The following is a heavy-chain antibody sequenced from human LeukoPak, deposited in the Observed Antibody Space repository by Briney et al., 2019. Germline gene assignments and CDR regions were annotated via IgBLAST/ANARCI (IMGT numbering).Heavy chain of an antibody. CDR2: ISYDGSNK. V-gene: IGHV3-30*04. Sequence: GGSLRLSCAASGFTFSNYAMHWVRQAPGKGLEWVAVISYDGSNKYYADSVKGRFTISRDNSKNTLYVQMNSLRAEDTAVYYCAREGPDSSGYYLYNWFDPWGQGTLVTVSS. CDR3: AREGPDSSGYYLYNWFDP. CDR1: GFTFSNYA. J-gene: IGHJ5*02. D-gene: IGHD3-22*01.